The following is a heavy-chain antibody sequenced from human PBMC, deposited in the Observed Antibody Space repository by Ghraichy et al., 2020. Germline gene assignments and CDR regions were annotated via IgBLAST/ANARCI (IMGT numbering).Heavy chain of an antibody. V-gene: IGHV4-34*01. D-gene: IGHD2-2*01. J-gene: IGHJ4*02. Sequence: SETLSLTCAVYGGSFSGYYWSWIRQPPGKGLEWIGEINHSGSTNYNPSLKSRVTISVDTSKNQFSLKLSSVTAADTAVSYCARGPHYCSSTSCYAGPPANWGQGTLVTVSS. CDR2: INHSGST. CDR3: ARGPHYCSSTSCYAGPPAN. CDR1: GGSFSGYY.